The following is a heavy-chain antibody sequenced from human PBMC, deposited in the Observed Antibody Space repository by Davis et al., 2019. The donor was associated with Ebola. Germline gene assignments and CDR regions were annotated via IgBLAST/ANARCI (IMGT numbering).Heavy chain of an antibody. CDR3: ARDPLGIAAAGIRWGPGMDV. D-gene: IGHD6-13*01. J-gene: IGHJ6*02. V-gene: IGHV3-53*04. Sequence: GGSLRLSCAASGFTVSSNYMSWVRQAPGKGLEWVPVIYSGGSTYYADSVKGRFTISRHNSKNTLYLQMNSLRAEDTAVYYCARDPLGIAAAGIRWGPGMDVWGQGTTVTVSS. CDR1: GFTVSSNY. CDR2: IYSGGST.